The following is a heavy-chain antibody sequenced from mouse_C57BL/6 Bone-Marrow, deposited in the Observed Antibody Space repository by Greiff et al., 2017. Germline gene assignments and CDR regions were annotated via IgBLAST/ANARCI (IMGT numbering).Heavy chain of an antibody. CDR1: GFNIKDDY. CDR3: TTNYYGSSYEYFDV. Sequence: VQLKQSGAELVRPGASVKLSCTASGFNIKDDYMHWVKQRPEQGLEWIGWIDPENGDTEYASKFQGKATITADTSSNTAYLQLSSLTSEDTAVYYCTTNYYGSSYEYFDVWGTGTTVTVSS. J-gene: IGHJ1*03. V-gene: IGHV14-4*01. D-gene: IGHD1-1*01. CDR2: IDPENGDT.